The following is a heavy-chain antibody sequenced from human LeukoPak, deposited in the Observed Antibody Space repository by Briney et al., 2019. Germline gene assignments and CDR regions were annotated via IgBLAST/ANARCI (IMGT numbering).Heavy chain of an antibody. CDR2: ISSSSSYI. V-gene: IGHV3-21*01. Sequence: PGGSLRLSCAASGFTFSSYSMNWVRQAPGKGLEWVSSISSSSSYIYYADSVKGRFTISGDNAKNSLYLQMNSLRAEDTAVYYCARDFATLYSSGWPFDYWGQGTLVTVSS. D-gene: IGHD6-19*01. CDR3: ARDFATLYSSGWPFDY. J-gene: IGHJ4*02. CDR1: GFTFSSYS.